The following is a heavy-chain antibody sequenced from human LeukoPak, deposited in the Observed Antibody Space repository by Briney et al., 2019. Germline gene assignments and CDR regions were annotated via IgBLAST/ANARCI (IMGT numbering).Heavy chain of an antibody. V-gene: IGHV4-39*01. D-gene: IGHD2-2*01. CDR3: ARRVRPRRYFDY. CDR1: GGSISSSSYY. CDR2: IYYSGST. J-gene: IGHJ4*02. Sequence: SETLSLTCTVSGGSISSSSYYWGWIRQPPGKGLEWIGSIYYSGSTYYNPSLKSRVTISVDTSKNQFSLKLSSVTAADTAVYYCARRVRPRRYFDYWGQGTLVTVPS.